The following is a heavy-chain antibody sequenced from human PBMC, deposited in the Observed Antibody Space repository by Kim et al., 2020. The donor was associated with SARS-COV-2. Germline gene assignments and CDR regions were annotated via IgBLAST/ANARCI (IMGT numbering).Heavy chain of an antibody. J-gene: IGHJ3*02. D-gene: IGHD3-22*01. CDR3: AKGFRSTYYYDSSGANDAFDI. Sequence: GGSLRLSCAASGFTFSSYAMSWVRQAPGKGLEWVSAISGSGGSTYYADSVKGRFTISRDNSKNTLYLQMNSLRAEDTAVYYCAKGFRSTYYYDSSGANDAFDIWGQGTMVTVSS. V-gene: IGHV3-23*01. CDR1: GFTFSSYA. CDR2: ISGSGGST.